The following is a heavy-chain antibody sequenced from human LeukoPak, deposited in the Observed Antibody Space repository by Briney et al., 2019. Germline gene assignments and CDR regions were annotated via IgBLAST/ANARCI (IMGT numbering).Heavy chain of an antibody. CDR2: ISYTGTYI. J-gene: IGHJ4*02. CDR3: ARALGYGPRLPDY. D-gene: IGHD5-18*01. Sequence: PGGSLRLSCAASAFSLNAYNMNWVRQAPGKGLEWVSSISYTGTYIYYADSVKGRFTISRDNSKNTLYLQMNSLRAEDTAVYYCARALGYGPRLPDYWGQGTLVTVSS. CDR1: AFSLNAYN. V-gene: IGHV3-21*04.